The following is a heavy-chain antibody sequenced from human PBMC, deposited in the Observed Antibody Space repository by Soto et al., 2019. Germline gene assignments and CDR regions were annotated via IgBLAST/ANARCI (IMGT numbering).Heavy chain of an antibody. D-gene: IGHD3-9*01. Sequence: QPGGSLRLSCAASGFTFSSYSMNWVRQAPGKGLERVSYISSSSSTIYYADSVKGRFTISRDNAKNSLYLQMNSLRDEDTAVYYCARDSDYDILTGYYTPNFDYWGQGTLVTVSS. J-gene: IGHJ4*02. CDR2: ISSSSSTI. CDR1: GFTFSSYS. CDR3: ARDSDYDILTGYYTPNFDY. V-gene: IGHV3-48*02.